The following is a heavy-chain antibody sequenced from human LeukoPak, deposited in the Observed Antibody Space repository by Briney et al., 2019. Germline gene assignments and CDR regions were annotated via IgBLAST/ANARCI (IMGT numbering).Heavy chain of an antibody. Sequence: GGSLRLSRPASAFTFSNYVMSWVRQAPGKGLEGVSTICASGVWTYHADSLRGRVTIYRDNSKNKLHVQMKSVRADATGVYYGAKASPCTMTFDAFDIWGQGTVVTVSS. J-gene: IGHJ3*02. CDR3: AKASPCTMTFDAFDI. CDR1: AFTFSNYV. CDR2: ICASGVWT. V-gene: IGHV3-23*01. D-gene: IGHD3-22*01.